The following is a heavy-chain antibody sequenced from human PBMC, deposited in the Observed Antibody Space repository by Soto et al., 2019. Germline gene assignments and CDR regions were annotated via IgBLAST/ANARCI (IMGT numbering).Heavy chain of an antibody. D-gene: IGHD6-13*01. CDR2: ISGSGGST. Sequence: GGSLRLSCAASGFTFSSYAMSWVRQAPGKGLEWVSAISGSGGSTYYADSVKGRFTISRDNSKNTLYLQMNSLRAEDTAVYYCAKSETGGYSSSWYYFDSWGQGTLVTVSS. CDR1: GFTFSSYA. J-gene: IGHJ4*02. CDR3: AKSETGGYSSSWYYFDS. V-gene: IGHV3-23*01.